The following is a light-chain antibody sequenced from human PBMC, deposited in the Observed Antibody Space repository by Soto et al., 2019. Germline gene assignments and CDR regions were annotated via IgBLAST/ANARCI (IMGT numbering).Light chain of an antibody. J-gene: IGKJ3*01. CDR1: QTISSW. CDR3: QHYNSYSEA. V-gene: IGKV1-5*03. Sequence: DIQMTHSPSTLSGSVGDRVTITCRASQTISSWLAWYQQKPGKAPKLLIYKASTLKSGVPSRFSGSGSGTEFTLNISSLQPDDFATYYCQHYNSYSEAFGPGTKVDL. CDR2: KAS.